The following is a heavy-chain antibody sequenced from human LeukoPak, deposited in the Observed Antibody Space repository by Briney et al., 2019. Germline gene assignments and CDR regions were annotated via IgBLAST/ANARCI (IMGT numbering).Heavy chain of an antibody. CDR3: ARDFGDYGGKRVYWYFDL. Sequence: VASVKVSCKASGYTFTSYAMHWVRQAPGQRFEWMVLINAGNGYTKYSQNLQGRVTITRDTSASTAYMELSSLRSEDTAVYYCARDFGDYGGKRVYWYFDLWGRGTLVTVSS. CDR2: INAGNGYT. D-gene: IGHD4-23*01. V-gene: IGHV1-3*01. CDR1: GYTFTSYA. J-gene: IGHJ2*01.